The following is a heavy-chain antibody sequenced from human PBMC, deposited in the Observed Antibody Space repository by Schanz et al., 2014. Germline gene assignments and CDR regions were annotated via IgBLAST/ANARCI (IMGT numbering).Heavy chain of an antibody. Sequence: DVHLLESGGGLVQPGGSLRLSCAASEFTFSTDAMSWVRQAPGKGLEWLSVISASGGDTYYADSVKGRFTMSRDNAKNSVFLQMNSLRAEDTAVYYCVRDSFFAFDYWGQGTRVTVSP. J-gene: IGHJ3*01. CDR3: VRDSFFAFDY. CDR2: ISASGGDT. V-gene: IGHV3-23*01. D-gene: IGHD3-9*01. CDR1: EFTFSTDA.